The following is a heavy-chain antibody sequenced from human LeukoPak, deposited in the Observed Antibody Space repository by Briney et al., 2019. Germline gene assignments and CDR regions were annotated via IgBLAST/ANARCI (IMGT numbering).Heavy chain of an antibody. V-gene: IGHV3-48*02. J-gene: IGHJ4*02. CDR1: GFTFSSYS. CDR2: ITASGTAM. CDR3: ASSGSYRFDY. D-gene: IGHD1-26*01. Sequence: GGSLRLSCAASGFTFSSYSMNWVRQAPGKGLEWVSHITASGTAMFYADSVKGRFTISRDNAKNSLYLQMNSLRDEDTAVYYCASSGSYRFDYWGQGTLVTASS.